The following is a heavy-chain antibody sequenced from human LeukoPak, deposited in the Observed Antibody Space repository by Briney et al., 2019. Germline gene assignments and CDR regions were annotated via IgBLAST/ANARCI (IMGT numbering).Heavy chain of an antibody. D-gene: IGHD6-13*01. Sequence: ASVKVSCKASGYTFTSYGISWVRQAPGQGLEWMGWISAYNGNTNYAQKLQGRVTITRNTSISTAYMELSSLRSEDTAVYYCARPRGYSSSWYAVGDAFDIWGQGTMVTVSS. V-gene: IGHV1-18*01. CDR2: ISAYNGNT. J-gene: IGHJ3*02. CDR1: GYTFTSYG. CDR3: ARPRGYSSSWYAVGDAFDI.